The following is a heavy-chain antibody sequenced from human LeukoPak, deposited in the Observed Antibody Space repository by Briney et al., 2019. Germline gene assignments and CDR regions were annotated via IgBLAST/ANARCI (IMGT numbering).Heavy chain of an antibody. D-gene: IGHD1-1*01. CDR3: ARDSSRCYNLEY. V-gene: IGHV3-66*01. Sequence: GGSLRLSCAASGFTVGTNYMSWVRQAPGKGLEWVSVIYSGGSTYYADSVKGRFTISRDNSKNTLYLQMNSLRAEDTAVYYCARDSSRCYNLEYWGRGTLVTVSS. CDR1: GFTVGTNY. J-gene: IGHJ4*02. CDR2: IYSGGST.